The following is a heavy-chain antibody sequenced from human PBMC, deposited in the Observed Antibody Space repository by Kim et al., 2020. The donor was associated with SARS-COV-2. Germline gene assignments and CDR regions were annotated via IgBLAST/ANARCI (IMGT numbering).Heavy chain of an antibody. Sequence: SETLSLTCSVYGGSFIGYYWGWIRQAPGKGLEWNGESNYSGSTNYNPSLKSRVTISADTSKKQFSLELSSVTVADTAVYYCARGPTSYGSGADYSWFDPWGRGILVTVSS. CDR1: GGSFIGYY. D-gene: IGHD3-10*01. CDR2: SNYSGST. J-gene: IGHJ5*02. V-gene: IGHV4-34*01. CDR3: ARGPTSYGSGADYSWFDP.